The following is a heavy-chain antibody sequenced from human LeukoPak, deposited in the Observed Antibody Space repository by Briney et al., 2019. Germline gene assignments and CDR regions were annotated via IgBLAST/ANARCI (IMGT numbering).Heavy chain of an antibody. D-gene: IGHD3-22*01. V-gene: IGHV3-23*01. CDR2: ISGSGGST. Sequence: GGSLRLSCAASGFTFSSYAMSWVRQAPGKGLEWVSAISGSGGSTYYADSVKGRFTISRDNSKNTLYLQMNSLRAEDTAVYYCAKSYDSSGYYWYYYYYMDVWGKGTTVTVSS. J-gene: IGHJ6*03. CDR3: AKSYDSSGYYWYYYYYMDV. CDR1: GFTFSSYA.